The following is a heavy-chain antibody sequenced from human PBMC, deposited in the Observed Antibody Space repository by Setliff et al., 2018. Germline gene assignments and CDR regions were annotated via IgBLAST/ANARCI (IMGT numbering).Heavy chain of an antibody. V-gene: IGHV3-23*01. CDR3: AGQGPIFGTGLIPGFDQ. CDR1: GITFTSYA. CDR2: VSGSGDNA. D-gene: IGHD3-3*01. J-gene: IGHJ4*02. Sequence: GGSLRLSCVASGITFTSYAMSWVRQAPGKGLEWVSTVSGSGDNAYYTDSVKGRFTTSRDNSKDTLSLQMSSLRAEDTAIYFCAGQGPIFGTGLIPGFDQWGQGTMVTVSS.